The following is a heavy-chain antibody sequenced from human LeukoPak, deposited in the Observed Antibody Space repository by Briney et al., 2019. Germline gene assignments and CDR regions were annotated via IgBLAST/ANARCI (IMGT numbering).Heavy chain of an antibody. Sequence: GESLKISCKGSGYSFTNYWIGWVRQVPGKALEWMGIIYPGDSDTKYSPSFQGQVTISADKSISTAYLQWSGLKASDIAMYYCARALDTSGYPFDYWGQGTLVTVSS. CDR3: ARALDTSGYPFDY. J-gene: IGHJ4*02. D-gene: IGHD3-22*01. CDR1: GYSFTNYW. V-gene: IGHV5-51*01. CDR2: IYPGDSDT.